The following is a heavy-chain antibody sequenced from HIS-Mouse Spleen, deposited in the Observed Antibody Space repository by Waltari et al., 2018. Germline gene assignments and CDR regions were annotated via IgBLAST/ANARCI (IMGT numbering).Heavy chain of an antibody. D-gene: IGHD6-13*01. CDR1: GGSISSSSYY. J-gene: IGHJ4*02. V-gene: IGHV4-39*07. Sequence: QLQLQESGPGLGKPSETLSLTCTVPGGSISSSSYYRGWIRQPPGKGLEWIGGIYYSGSTYYNPSLKSRVTISVDTSKNQFSLKLSSVTAADTAVYYCARLTAAGTYWGQGTLVTVSS. CDR3: ARLTAAGTY. CDR2: IYYSGST.